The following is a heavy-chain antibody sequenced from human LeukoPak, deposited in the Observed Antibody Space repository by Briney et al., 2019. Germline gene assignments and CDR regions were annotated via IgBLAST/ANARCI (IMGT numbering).Heavy chain of an antibody. D-gene: IGHD3-22*01. CDR1: GFTFSSYS. Sequence: GGSLRLSCAASGFTFSSYSMNWVRQAPGKGLEWVSSISSSSSYIYYADSVKGRFTISRGNAKNSLYLQMNSLRAEDTAVYYCARDYSDSSGYYPHPLDAFDIWGQGTMVTVSS. CDR3: ARDYSDSSGYYPHPLDAFDI. J-gene: IGHJ3*02. V-gene: IGHV3-21*01. CDR2: ISSSSSYI.